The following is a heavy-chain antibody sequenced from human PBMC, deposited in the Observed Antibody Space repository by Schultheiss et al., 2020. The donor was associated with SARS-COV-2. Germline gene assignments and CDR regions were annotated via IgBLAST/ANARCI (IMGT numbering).Heavy chain of an antibody. CDR3: AKIRGCSGGSCYSYYYYAMDV. CDR2: MSPNSDNT. D-gene: IGHD2-15*01. V-gene: IGHV1-8*01. J-gene: IGHJ6*02. Sequence: ASVKVSCKASGYTFTSYDINWVRQAPGQGLEWMGWMSPNSDNTGHAQKFQGRVTIVTNTSISTTYVELSSLRSQDTAVYYCAKIRGCSGGSCYSYYYYAMDVWGQGTTVTVSS. CDR1: GYTFTSYD.